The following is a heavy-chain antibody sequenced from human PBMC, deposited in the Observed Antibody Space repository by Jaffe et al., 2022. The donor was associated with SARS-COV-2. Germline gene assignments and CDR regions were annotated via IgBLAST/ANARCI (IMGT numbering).Heavy chain of an antibody. CDR1: GYTFTGYY. CDR3: AREYKWEGFTLNDAFDI. CDR2: INPNSGGT. J-gene: IGHJ3*02. D-gene: IGHD1-20*01. Sequence: QVQLVQSGAEVKKPGASVKVSCKASGYTFTGYYMHWVRQAPGQGLEWMGWINPNSGGTNYAQKFQGRVTMTRDTSISTAYMELSRLRSDDTAVYYCAREYKWEGFTLNDAFDIWGQGTMVTVSS. V-gene: IGHV1-2*02.